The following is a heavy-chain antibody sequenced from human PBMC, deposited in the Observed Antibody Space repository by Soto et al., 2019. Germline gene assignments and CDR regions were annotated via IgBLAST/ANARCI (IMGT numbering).Heavy chain of an antibody. CDR3: ARVLVAVTAPFDY. V-gene: IGHV1-18*01. J-gene: IGHJ4*02. D-gene: IGHD2-21*02. CDR1: GYTFTTYG. Sequence: VASVKVSCKTSGYTFTTYGISWVRQAPGQGLEWMGWISGYNGNTHYAQSLQGRVTMTTDKSTSTAYMELRSLKSDDTAVYYCARVLVAVTAPFDYWGQGTLVTVSS. CDR2: ISGYNGNT.